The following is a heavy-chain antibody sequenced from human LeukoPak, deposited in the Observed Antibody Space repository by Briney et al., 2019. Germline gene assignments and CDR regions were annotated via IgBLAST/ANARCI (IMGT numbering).Heavy chain of an antibody. V-gene: IGHV3-48*01. CDR3: ARDGGYCSSITCPSTTPFDY. Sequence: GGSLRLSCAASGFTFSSYSLNWVRQAPGKGLEWISYISSSVGSIYYADAVKGRFTISRDNAKNSLYLQMNSLRADDTAVYYCARDGGYCSSITCPSTTPFDYWGQGTLVTVSS. J-gene: IGHJ4*02. CDR2: ISSSVGSI. CDR1: GFTFSSYS. D-gene: IGHD2-2*01.